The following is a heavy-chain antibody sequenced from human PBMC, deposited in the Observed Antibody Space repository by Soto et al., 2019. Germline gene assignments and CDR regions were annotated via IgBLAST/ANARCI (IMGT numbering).Heavy chain of an antibody. D-gene: IGHD1-7*01. Sequence: EVQLVASGGGLVQPGGSLRLSCAASGFSFSNYWMSWVLQAPGKGLEWVANIKTDGSEKHYVDSVKGRFTIFTDNAKNSLYLQMNSLRVEDTAVYYCARYLNSGPADYWGQGTLVTVSS. CDR1: GFSFSNYW. J-gene: IGHJ4*02. V-gene: IGHV3-7*01. CDR3: ARYLNSGPADY. CDR2: IKTDGSEK.